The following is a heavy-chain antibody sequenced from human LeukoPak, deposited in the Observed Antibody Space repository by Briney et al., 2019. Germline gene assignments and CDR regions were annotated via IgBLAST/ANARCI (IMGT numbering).Heavy chain of an antibody. CDR2: ITGSGENT. CDR1: GFTFSLYA. V-gene: IGHV3-23*01. J-gene: IGHJ6*03. Sequence: PGGSLRLSCAASGFTFSLYAMTWVCQAPGKGLEWVSTITGSGENTSSAESVKGRFTISRDNSENTLYLQMNSLRAEDAAVYYCAKGRTYHYFMDVWGQGTTVTVSS. CDR3: AKGRTYHYFMDV.